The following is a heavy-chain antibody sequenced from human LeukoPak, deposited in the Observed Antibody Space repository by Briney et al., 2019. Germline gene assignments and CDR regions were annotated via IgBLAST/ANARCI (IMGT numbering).Heavy chain of an antibody. CDR3: ARQMGWVGYSSSPRGDYYYGMDV. D-gene: IGHD6-13*01. CDR1: GGSISGYF. CDR2: IYYSGST. J-gene: IGHJ6*02. Sequence: SETLSLTCTVSGGSISGYFWSWIRQPPGKGLERIGSIYYSGSTYYNPSLKRRVTISVDTSKNPSSPTLSSVTAADTAVYSCARQMGWVGYSSSPRGDYYYGMDVWGQGTTVTVSS. V-gene: IGHV4-59*08.